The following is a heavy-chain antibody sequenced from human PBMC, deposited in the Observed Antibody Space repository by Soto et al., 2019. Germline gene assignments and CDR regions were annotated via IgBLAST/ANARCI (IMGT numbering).Heavy chain of an antibody. Sequence: QITLKESGPTLVKPTQTLTLTCTFSGFSLSTIGVGVGWIRQPPGKALEWLALIYWDDDKRYSPSLKSRLTVTNDTSKTQVVLTMTNMDPVDTATYYCVQSRCGGDCLQSYSSHSYYGLDVWGQGTTVTVSS. V-gene: IGHV2-5*02. J-gene: IGHJ6*02. D-gene: IGHD2-21*02. CDR2: IYWDDDK. CDR1: GFSLSTIGVG. CDR3: VQSRCGGDCLQSYSSHSYYGLDV.